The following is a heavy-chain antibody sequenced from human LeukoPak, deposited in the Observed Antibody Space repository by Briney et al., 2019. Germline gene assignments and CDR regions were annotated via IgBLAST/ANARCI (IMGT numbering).Heavy chain of an antibody. CDR2: ISYDGSNK. Sequence: GRSLRLSCAASGFTFSSYGMHWVRQAPGKGLEWVAVISYDGSNKYYADSVKGRFTISRDNSKNTLYLQMNSLRAEDTAVYYCAKDLVGATLPDYWGQGTLVTVSS. CDR1: GFTFSSYG. CDR3: AKDLVGATLPDY. D-gene: IGHD1-26*01. J-gene: IGHJ4*02. V-gene: IGHV3-30*18.